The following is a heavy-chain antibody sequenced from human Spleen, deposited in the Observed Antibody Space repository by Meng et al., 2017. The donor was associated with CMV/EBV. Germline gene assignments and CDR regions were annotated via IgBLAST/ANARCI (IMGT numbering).Heavy chain of an antibody. J-gene: IGHJ4*02. CDR1: GGSSSSSNW. CDR2: IYHSGST. V-gene: IGHV4-4*02. CDR3: ARTVAAAGKKYYFDY. D-gene: IGHD6-13*01. Sequence: SGGSSSSSNWGSWVRQPPGKGLEWIGEIYHSGSTNYNPSIKSRVTISVDKSKNQFSLKLSSVTAADTAVYYCARTVAAAGKKYYFDYWGQGTLVTVSS.